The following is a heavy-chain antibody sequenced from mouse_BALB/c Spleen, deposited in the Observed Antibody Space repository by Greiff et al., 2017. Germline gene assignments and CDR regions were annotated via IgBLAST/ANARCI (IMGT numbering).Heavy chain of an antibody. Sequence: VQLQQSGPGLVKPSQSLSLTCTVTGYSITSDYAWNWIRQFPGNKLEWMGYISYSGSTSYNPSLKSRISITRDTSKNQFFLQLNSVTTEDTATYYCAKREGTGAMDYWGQGTSVTVSS. D-gene: IGHD3-3*01. CDR1: GYSITSDYA. CDR2: ISYSGST. V-gene: IGHV3-2*02. J-gene: IGHJ4*01. CDR3: AKREGTGAMDY.